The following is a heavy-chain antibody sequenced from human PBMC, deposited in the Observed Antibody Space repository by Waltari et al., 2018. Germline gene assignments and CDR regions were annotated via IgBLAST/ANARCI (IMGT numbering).Heavy chain of an antibody. D-gene: IGHD2-2*01. CDR3: ARGDCRSTSCYSLES. V-gene: IGHV3-30*01. J-gene: IGHJ1*01. CDR2: ISSDGTNK. CDR1: GFTIKDFA. Sequence: QVHLVESGGGVVQSGKSLRLSCAASGFTIKDFAMHWVRQAPGQGLEWVSVISSDGTNKYYAYSVKGRFIISRDNSGSTLYLQMNSLRPQDTAIYYCARGDCRSTSCYSLESWGHGTLVTVS.